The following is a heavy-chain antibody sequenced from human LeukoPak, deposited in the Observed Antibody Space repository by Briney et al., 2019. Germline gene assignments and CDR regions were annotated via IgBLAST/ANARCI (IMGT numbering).Heavy chain of an antibody. Sequence: PSETLSLTCAVYGGSFSGYYWSWIRQPPGKGLEWIGEINHSGSTNYNPSLKSRVTIPVDTSKNQFSLKLSSVTAADTAVYYCARGWIAVAGTPDYWGQGTLVTVSS. J-gene: IGHJ4*02. D-gene: IGHD6-19*01. CDR2: INHSGST. V-gene: IGHV4-34*01. CDR3: ARGWIAVAGTPDY. CDR1: GGSFSGYY.